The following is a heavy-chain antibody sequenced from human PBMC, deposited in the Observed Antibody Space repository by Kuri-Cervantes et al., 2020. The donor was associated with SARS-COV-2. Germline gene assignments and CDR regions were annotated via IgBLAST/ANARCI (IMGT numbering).Heavy chain of an antibody. J-gene: IGHJ4*02. V-gene: IGHV3-73*01. Sequence: GGSLRLSCAASGFTFSGYAMHWVRQASGNGLEWVGCIRSNANSYATAYAASVKDRFTISRDDSKNTAYLKMNIPKTEDTDVYYCTRPASTGQRTADYWGQGTLVTVSS. CDR2: IRSNANSYAT. CDR3: TRPASTGQRTADY. D-gene: IGHD6-6*01. CDR1: GFTFSGYA.